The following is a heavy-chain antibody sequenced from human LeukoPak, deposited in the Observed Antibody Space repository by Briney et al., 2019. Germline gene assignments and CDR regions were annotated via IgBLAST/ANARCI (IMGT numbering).Heavy chain of an antibody. V-gene: IGHV4-39*07. CDR1: GGSISSSSYY. CDR2: IYYSGST. CDR3: ARDREYYYGSGREDWFDP. Sequence: SETLSLTCTVSGGSISSSSYYWGWIRQPPGKGLEWIGSIYYSGSTYYNPSLKSRVTISVDTSKNQFSLKLSSVTAADTAVYYCARDREYYYGSGREDWFDPWGQGTLVTVSS. D-gene: IGHD3-10*01. J-gene: IGHJ5*02.